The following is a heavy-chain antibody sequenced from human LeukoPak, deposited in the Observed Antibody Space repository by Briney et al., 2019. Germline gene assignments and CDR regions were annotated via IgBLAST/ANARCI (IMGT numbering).Heavy chain of an antibody. V-gene: IGHV3-11*01. D-gene: IGHD6-19*01. CDR3: ASAHITMAGSIDY. Sequence: GGSLRLSCAASGFTFSDYYMNWIRQAPGKGLEWVSYISSSGSSIYYADSVKGRFTISRDNAKNSLYLQMNSLRAEDTAVHYCASAHITMAGSIDYWGQGTLVTVSS. CDR2: ISSSGSSI. CDR1: GFTFSDYY. J-gene: IGHJ4*02.